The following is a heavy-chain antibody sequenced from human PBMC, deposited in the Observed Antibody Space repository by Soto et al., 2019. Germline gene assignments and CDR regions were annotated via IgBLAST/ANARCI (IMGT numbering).Heavy chain of an antibody. CDR3: ARDRLLYGMDV. CDR2: IIPIFGTA. D-gene: IGHD3-10*01. J-gene: IGHJ6*02. Sequence: SSLKFSCTSSGGTVSRYGISWVLQAPGQGLEWMGGIIPIFGTANYAQKFQGRVTITADESTSTAYMELSSLRSEDTAVYYCARDRLLYGMDVWGQGNTVTVS. CDR1: GGTVSRYG. V-gene: IGHV1-69*01.